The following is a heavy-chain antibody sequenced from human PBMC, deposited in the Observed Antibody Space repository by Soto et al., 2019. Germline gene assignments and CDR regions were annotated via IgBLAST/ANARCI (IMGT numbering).Heavy chain of an antibody. V-gene: IGHV3-30*18. CDR1: GFTFSSYG. J-gene: IGHJ6*02. Sequence: QVQLVESGGGVVQPGRSLRLYCAASGFTFSSYGMHWVRQAPGKGLEWVAVISYDGSNKYYADSVKGRFTISRDDSKNTLYLQMNSLRAEDTAVYYCAKSYYDFWSGDRPFPYYYYGMDVWGQGTTVTVSS. CDR3: AKSYYDFWSGDRPFPYYYYGMDV. D-gene: IGHD3-3*01. CDR2: ISYDGSNK.